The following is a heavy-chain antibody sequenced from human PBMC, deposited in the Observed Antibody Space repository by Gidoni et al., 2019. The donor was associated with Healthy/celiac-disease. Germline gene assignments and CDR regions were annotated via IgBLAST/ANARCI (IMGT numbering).Heavy chain of an antibody. CDR1: GSPFSSYA. D-gene: IGHD6-19*01. Sequence: EVQLVESGGGLVQPGGSLRSSCSASGSPFSSYAMHWVRQAPGKGLEYVSAISSNGGSTYYADSVKGRFTISRDNSKNTLYLQMSSLRAEDTAVYYCVKAGWLPSRVAGMNWGQGTMVTVSS. J-gene: IGHJ4*02. CDR3: VKAGWLPSRVAGMN. V-gene: IGHV3-64D*09. CDR2: ISSNGGST.